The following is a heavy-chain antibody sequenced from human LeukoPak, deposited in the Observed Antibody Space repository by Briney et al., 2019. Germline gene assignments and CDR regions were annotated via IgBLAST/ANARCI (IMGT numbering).Heavy chain of an antibody. CDR2: VSSDGNTK. CDR3: AKEFGDYDFDY. D-gene: IGHD4-17*01. J-gene: IGHJ4*02. V-gene: IGHV3-30*18. Sequence: PGGSLRLSCAASGFTFSTYGMHWVRQAPGEGLEWVAVVSSDGNTKYYADSVKGRFTISRDNSKNTLYLQMNSLRAEDTAVYYCAKEFGDYDFDYWGQGTLVTVSS. CDR1: GFTFSTYG.